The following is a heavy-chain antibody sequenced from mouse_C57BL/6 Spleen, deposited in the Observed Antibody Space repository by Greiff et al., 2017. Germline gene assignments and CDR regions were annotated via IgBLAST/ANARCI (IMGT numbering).Heavy chain of an antibody. CDR2: IDPSDSYT. Sequence: QVQLQQPGAELVKPGASVKLSCKASGYTFTSYWMQWVKQRPGQGLEWIGEIDPSDSYTNYNQKFKGKATLTVDTSSSTAYMQLSSLTSEDSAVYYCARGKLRSSFDYWGQGTTLTVSS. CDR3: ARGKLRSSFDY. D-gene: IGHD1-1*01. V-gene: IGHV1-50*01. CDR1: GYTFTSYW. J-gene: IGHJ2*01.